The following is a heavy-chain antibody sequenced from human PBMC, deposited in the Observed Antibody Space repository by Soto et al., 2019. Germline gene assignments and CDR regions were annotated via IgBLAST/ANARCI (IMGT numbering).Heavy chain of an antibody. V-gene: IGHV1-18*01. CDR1: GYTFTSYG. CDR3: ARGASTTPFDY. Sequence: GASVKVSCKASGYTFTSYGISWVRQAPGQGLEWMGWISAYNGTTNYAQKLQGRVTMTADTSTSTAYMELSSLRSEDTAVYYCARGASTTPFDYWGQGTLVTVSS. CDR2: ISAYNGTT. J-gene: IGHJ4*02. D-gene: IGHD4-17*01.